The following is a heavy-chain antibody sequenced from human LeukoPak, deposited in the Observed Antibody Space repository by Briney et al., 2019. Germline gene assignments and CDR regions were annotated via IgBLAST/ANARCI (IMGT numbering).Heavy chain of an antibody. V-gene: IGHV4-34*01. J-gene: IGHJ4*02. Sequence: SETLSLTCAVYGGSFRGYYWSWIRQPPGKGLEWIGEINHGGSTNYNPSLKSRVTISVDTSKNQFSLKVRSVTAADTAVYYCARGYVGSFDYWGQGTLVTVSS. D-gene: IGHD3-16*01. CDR2: INHGGST. CDR3: ARGYVGSFDY. CDR1: GGSFRGYY.